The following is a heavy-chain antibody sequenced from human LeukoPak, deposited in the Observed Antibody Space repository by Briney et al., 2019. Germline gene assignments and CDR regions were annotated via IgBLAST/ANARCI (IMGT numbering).Heavy chain of an antibody. CDR2: IYFGGNT. J-gene: IGHJ6*03. D-gene: IGHD3-16*01. CDR1: GGSISSSTYY. V-gene: IGHV4-39*07. CDR3: ARVRSWGYNYYYYMDV. Sequence: SETLSLTCTVSGGSISSSTYYWAWIRQPPGKGLEWIGSIYFGGNTNYDPSLKSRLTISIDTSRNQFSPKLSSVTAADTAVYYCARVRSWGYNYYYYMDVWGKGTTVTVSS.